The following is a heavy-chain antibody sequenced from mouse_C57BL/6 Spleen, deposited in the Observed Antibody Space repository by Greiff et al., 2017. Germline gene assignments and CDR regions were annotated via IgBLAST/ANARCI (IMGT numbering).Heavy chain of an antibody. CDR3: ARSPVTTAPEGY. V-gene: IGHV1-72*01. D-gene: IGHD1-2*01. CDR2: IDPNSGGT. J-gene: IGHJ2*01. CDR1: GYTFTSYW. Sequence: QVQLQQPGAELVKPGASVKLSCKASGYTFTSYWMHWVKQRPGRGLEWNGRIDPNSGGTKYNEKFKSKATLTVDKPSSTAYMQLSSLTSEDSAVYYCARSPVTTAPEGYWGQGTTLTVSS.